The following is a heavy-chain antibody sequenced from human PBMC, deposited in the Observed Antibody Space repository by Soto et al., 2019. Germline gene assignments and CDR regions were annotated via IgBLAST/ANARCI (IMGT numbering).Heavy chain of an antibody. J-gene: IGHJ4*02. CDR1: GGTFCSYA. V-gene: IGHV1-69*13. CDR3: ARGARDGYNQFDY. CDR2: IIPVFGTA. Sequence: ASVKVSCKASGGTFCSYAISWVRQAPGQGLEWMGGIIPVFGTANYAQKFQGRVTITADESTSTAYMELSSLRSEDTALYYCARGARDGYNQFDYWGQGTLVTVSS. D-gene: IGHD5-18*01.